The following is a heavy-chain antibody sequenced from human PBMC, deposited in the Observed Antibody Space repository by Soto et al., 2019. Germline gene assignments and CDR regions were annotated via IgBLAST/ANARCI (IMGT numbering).Heavy chain of an antibody. D-gene: IGHD6-13*01. J-gene: IGHJ4*02. CDR1: GYTFTSHY. CDR2: INASGGSK. V-gene: IGHV1-46*01. CDR3: ASEISVAAAGNFDY. Sequence: ASVKVPCKACGYTFTSHYMHWVRQAPGQGLEWMGIINASGGSKSYAQKFQGRVTMTRDTSTSTVYMELSSLRSEDTAVYYCASEISVAAAGNFDYWGQGTLVTVSS.